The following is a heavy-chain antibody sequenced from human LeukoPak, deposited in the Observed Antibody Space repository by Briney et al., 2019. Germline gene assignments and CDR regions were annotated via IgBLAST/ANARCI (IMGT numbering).Heavy chain of an antibody. D-gene: IGHD3/OR15-3a*01. CDR3: ARTPRGLVTRQAAPDY. CDR1: GYTFTSYY. Sequence: GASVKVSCKASGYTFTSYYMHWVRQAPGQGLEWMGWISAYNGNTNYAQKLQGRVTMTTDTSTSTAYMELRSLRSDDTAVYYCARTPRGLVTRQAAPDYWGQGTLVTVSS. V-gene: IGHV1-18*04. J-gene: IGHJ4*02. CDR2: ISAYNGNT.